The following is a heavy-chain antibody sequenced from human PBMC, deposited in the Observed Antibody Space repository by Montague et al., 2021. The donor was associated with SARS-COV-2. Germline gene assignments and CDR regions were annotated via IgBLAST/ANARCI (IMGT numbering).Heavy chain of an antibody. CDR1: GGSIRSGIYY. Sequence: TLSLTCTVSGGSIRSGIYYWSWIRQPAGKGLEWIGRIYTSGSTNYIPSLNSRVTISVDTSKNQFSLKLSSVTAADTAVYYCARGTTVSSSGYYTGWFDPWGQGTLVTVSS. CDR2: IYTSGST. V-gene: IGHV4-61*02. CDR3: ARGTTVSSSGYYTGWFDP. J-gene: IGHJ5*02. D-gene: IGHD3-3*01.